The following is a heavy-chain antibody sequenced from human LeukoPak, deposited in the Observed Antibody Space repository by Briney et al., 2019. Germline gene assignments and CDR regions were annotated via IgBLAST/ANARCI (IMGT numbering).Heavy chain of an antibody. V-gene: IGHV1-2*06. CDR2: INPNSGGT. CDR1: GYTFTGYY. CDR3: ARAPRDGYMADY. Sequence: ASVKVSCKASGYTFTGYYMHWVRQAPGQGLEWMGRINPNSGGTNYAQKFQGRVTITRDTSISTDYMELSRLRSDDTAVYYCARAPRDGYMADYWGQGTLVTVSS. J-gene: IGHJ4*02. D-gene: IGHD5-24*01.